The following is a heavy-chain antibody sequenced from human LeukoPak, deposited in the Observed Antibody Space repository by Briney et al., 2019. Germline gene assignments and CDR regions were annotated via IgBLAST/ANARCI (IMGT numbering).Heavy chain of an antibody. CDR2: ISAYNGNT. V-gene: IGHV1-18*01. CDR3: ARADIVVVVAADYYFDY. D-gene: IGHD2-15*01. Sequence: EASVKVSCKPSGYTFTSYGIIWVRQAPGQGLEWMGWISAYNGNTNYAQKLQGRVTMTTDTSTSTAYMELRSLRSDDTAVYYCARADIVVVVAADYYFDYWGQGTLVTVSS. CDR1: GYTFTSYG. J-gene: IGHJ4*02.